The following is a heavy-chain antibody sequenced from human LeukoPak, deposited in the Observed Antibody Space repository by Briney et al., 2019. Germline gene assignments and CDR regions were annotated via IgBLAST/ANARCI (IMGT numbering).Heavy chain of an antibody. D-gene: IGHD2-2*03. Sequence: ASVKVSCKTSGYTFTGYYMHWVRQAPGQGLEWMGIINPSGGSTSYAQKFQGRVTMTRDMSTSTVYMELSSLRSEDTAVYYCATRFAGYCSSTSCSPYYYYYYMDVWGKGTTVTISS. J-gene: IGHJ6*03. CDR3: ATRFAGYCSSTSCSPYYYYYYMDV. CDR1: GYTFTGYY. V-gene: IGHV1-46*01. CDR2: INPSGGST.